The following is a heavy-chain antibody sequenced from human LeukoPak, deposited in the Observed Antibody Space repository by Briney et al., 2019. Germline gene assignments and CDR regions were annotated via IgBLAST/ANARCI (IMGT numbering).Heavy chain of an antibody. J-gene: IGHJ4*02. CDR3: AREQPPGVYFDY. CDR1: GFTFSNYG. D-gene: IGHD3-10*01. Sequence: SGGSLRLSCAASGFTFSNYGMHWVRQAPGKGLEWVAVIWYDGSNKYYADSVKGRFTISRDNSKNTLYLQMNSLRAEDTAVYYCAREQPPGVYFDYWGQGTLVTVSS. V-gene: IGHV3-33*01. CDR2: IWYDGSNK.